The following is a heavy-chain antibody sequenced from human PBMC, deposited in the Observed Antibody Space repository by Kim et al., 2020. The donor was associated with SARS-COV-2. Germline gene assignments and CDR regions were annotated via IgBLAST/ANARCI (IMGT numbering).Heavy chain of an antibody. CDR1: GGSISSGGYY. D-gene: IGHD4-17*01. J-gene: IGHJ4*02. V-gene: IGHV4-31*03. CDR2: IYYSGST. Sequence: SETLSLTCTVSGGSISSGGYYWSWIRQHPGKGLEWIGYIYYSGSTYYNPSLKSRVTISVDTSKNQFSLKLSSVTAADTAVYYCARDSPWSPMTTVTTGGYYFDYWGQGTLVTVSS. CDR3: ARDSPWSPMTTVTTGGYYFDY.